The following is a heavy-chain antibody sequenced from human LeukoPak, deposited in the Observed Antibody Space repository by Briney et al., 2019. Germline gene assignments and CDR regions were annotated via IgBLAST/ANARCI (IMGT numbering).Heavy chain of an antibody. CDR2: ISSSGSTI. Sequence: GGSLRLSCAASGFTFSSYEMNWVRQAPGKGLEWVSYISSSGSTIYYAGSVKGRFTISRDNAKNSLYLQMNSLRAEDTAVYYCARGYSGYDDGYYYYGMDVWGQGTTVTVSS. J-gene: IGHJ6*02. D-gene: IGHD5-12*01. CDR1: GFTFSSYE. CDR3: ARGYSGYDDGYYYYGMDV. V-gene: IGHV3-48*03.